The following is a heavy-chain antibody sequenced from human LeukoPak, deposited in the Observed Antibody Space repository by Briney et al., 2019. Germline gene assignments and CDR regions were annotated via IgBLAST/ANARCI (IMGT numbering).Heavy chain of an antibody. CDR1: GFTFSSYA. J-gene: IGHJ6*03. D-gene: IGHD7-27*01. CDR3: AREKLGTDYYMDV. V-gene: IGHV3-23*01. CDR2: ISGSGGNT. Sequence: QPGGSLRLSCAASGFTFSSYAMSWVRQAPGKGLEWVSTISGSGGNTYSADSVKGRFTISRDNAKNSLYLQMNGLRAEDTAVYYCAREKLGTDYYMDVWGKGTTVTVSS.